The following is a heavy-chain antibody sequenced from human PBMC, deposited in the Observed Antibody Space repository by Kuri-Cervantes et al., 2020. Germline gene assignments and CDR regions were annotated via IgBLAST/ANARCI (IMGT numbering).Heavy chain of an antibody. D-gene: IGHD3-10*01. CDR3: AKDIMGFNTMVRVGLDY. J-gene: IGHJ4*02. CDR2: ISSSSSTI. Sequence: GESLKISCAASGFTFSSYSMNWVRQAPGKGLEWVSYISSSSSTIYYADSVKGRFTISRDNAKNSLYLQMNSLRAEDTALYYCAKDIMGFNTMVRVGLDYWGQGTLVTVSS. V-gene: IGHV3-48*01. CDR1: GFTFSSYS.